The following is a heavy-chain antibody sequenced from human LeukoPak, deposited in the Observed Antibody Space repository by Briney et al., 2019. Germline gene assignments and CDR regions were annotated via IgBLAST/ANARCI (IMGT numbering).Heavy chain of an antibody. Sequence: GASLQICGEGSGSLFTSYWISWGRPLPGKGVEGMGRIDASDSYTNDSPSFQGHVTISAYQSISTAYLQWSSLKASDTAMYYCEVRFVWGQGTLVTVSS. D-gene: IGHD3-10*01. CDR3: EVRFV. CDR1: GSLFTSYW. CDR2: IDASDSYT. V-gene: IGHV5-10-1*01. J-gene: IGHJ4*02.